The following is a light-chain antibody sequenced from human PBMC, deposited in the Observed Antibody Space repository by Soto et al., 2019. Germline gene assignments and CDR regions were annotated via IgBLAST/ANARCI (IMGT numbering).Light chain of an antibody. J-gene: IGKJ1*01. CDR3: QQNYSTPWT. CDR1: QSVSSSY. CDR2: GAS. V-gene: IGKV3-20*01. Sequence: EIVLTQSPGTLSLSPGERAALSCRASQSVSSSYLAWYQQKPGQAPRLLIYGASSRATGIPDRFSGSGSGTDLTLTSSTLEPEDFPTYYCQQNYSTPWTFGQGTKVDNK.